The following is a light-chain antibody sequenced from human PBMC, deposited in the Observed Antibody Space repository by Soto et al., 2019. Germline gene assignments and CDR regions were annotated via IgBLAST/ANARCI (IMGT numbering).Light chain of an antibody. CDR2: DAS. CDR1: QSVSSY. J-gene: IGKJ4*01. CDR3: QQRSNWPST. Sequence: EIVLTQSPATLSLSPGDRATLSCRASQSVSSYLAWYQQKPGQAPRLLIYDASNSDTGIPARFSGSGSGTDFTLTITSLEPEDFAVYYCQQRSNWPSTFGGGTTVEIK. V-gene: IGKV3-11*01.